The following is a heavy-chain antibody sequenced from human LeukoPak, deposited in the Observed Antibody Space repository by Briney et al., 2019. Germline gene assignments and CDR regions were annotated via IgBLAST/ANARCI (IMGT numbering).Heavy chain of an antibody. CDR1: GYSISSGYY. D-gene: IGHD3-22*01. V-gene: IGHV4-38-2*02. CDR3: AQSAAYYYDGSINHYYYYYMDV. J-gene: IGHJ6*03. CDR2: FYHSGST. Sequence: SETLSLTCIVSGYSISSGYYWGWIRQPPGKGLEWIGSFYHSGSTYYNPSLKSRVTISVDTPKNQFSLKLSSVTAADTAVYYCAQSAAYYYDGSINHYYYYYMDVWGKGTTVTVSS.